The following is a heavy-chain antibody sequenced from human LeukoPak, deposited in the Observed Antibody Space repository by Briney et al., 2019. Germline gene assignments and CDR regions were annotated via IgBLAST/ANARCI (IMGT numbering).Heavy chain of an antibody. CDR3: ARSPSETYWSLDY. Sequence: SETLSLTCTVSGGSFSSSFYYWGWIRQPPGKGLEWIGSIYYSGSTYYNPSLKSRVTMSVDTSKNQFSLKLSPVTAADTAVYYCARSPSETYWSLDYWGQGTLVTVSS. CDR1: GGSFSSSFYY. V-gene: IGHV4-39*01. J-gene: IGHJ4*02. D-gene: IGHD1-26*01. CDR2: IYYSGST.